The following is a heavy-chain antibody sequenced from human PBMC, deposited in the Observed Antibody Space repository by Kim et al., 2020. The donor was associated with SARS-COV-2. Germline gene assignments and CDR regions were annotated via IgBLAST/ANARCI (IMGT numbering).Heavy chain of an antibody. Sequence: GGSLRLSCAASGFTFSSYAMSWVRQAPGKGLEWVSAISGSGGSTYYANSVKGRFTISRDNSKNTLYLQMNSLRAEDTAVYYCAKARGGSAYYYGMDVWGQGTTVTVSS. V-gene: IGHV3-23*01. J-gene: IGHJ6*02. D-gene: IGHD2-15*01. CDR2: ISGSGGST. CDR3: AKARGGSAYYYGMDV. CDR1: GFTFSSYA.